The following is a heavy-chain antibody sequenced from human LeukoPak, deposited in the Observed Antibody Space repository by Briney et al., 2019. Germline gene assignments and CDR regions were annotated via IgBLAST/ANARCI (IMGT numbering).Heavy chain of an antibody. Sequence: GGSLRLSCAASGFTFNNYAMHWVRQAPGKGLEWVSSISSSSSYIYYADSVKGRFTISRDNAKNSLYLQMNSLRAEDTAVYYCARSDWDTDALDIWGQGTMVTVSS. J-gene: IGHJ3*02. V-gene: IGHV3-21*01. CDR2: ISSSSSYI. D-gene: IGHD1/OR15-1a*01. CDR3: ARSDWDTDALDI. CDR1: GFTFNNYA.